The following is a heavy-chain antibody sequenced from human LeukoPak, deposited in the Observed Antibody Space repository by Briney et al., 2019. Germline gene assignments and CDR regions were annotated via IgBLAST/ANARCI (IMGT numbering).Heavy chain of an antibody. V-gene: IGHV4-38-2*02. CDR1: GYSISSGFY. D-gene: IGHD4-17*01. J-gene: IGHJ5*02. CDR3: ARRSIRVTTWHGGWLDP. Sequence: SETLSLTCTVSGYSISSGFYWGWIRQPPGKGLEWIGSIYHSGSTYYNPSLKSRVTISVDTSKNQFSLKLSSVTAADTAVYYCARRSIRVTTWHGGWLDPWGQGTLVTVSS. CDR2: IYHSGST.